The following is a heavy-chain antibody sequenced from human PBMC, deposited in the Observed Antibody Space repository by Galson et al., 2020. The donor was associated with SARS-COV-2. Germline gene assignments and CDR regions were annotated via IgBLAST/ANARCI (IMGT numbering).Heavy chain of an antibody. CDR2: INYSGST. V-gene: IGHV4-34*01. Sequence: SKNLSFTSSVHGGSFSGNYWSWIRKLPGKGLERIGEINYSGSTNYNPALKSRVNISVDTSKNHFSLKLSSVTAADTAVYYCAREENFFLVVTATRMCYFDYWGRGTLATVSS. J-gene: IGHJ4*02. CDR3: AREENFFLVVTATRMCYFDY. D-gene: IGHD2-21*02. CDR1: GGSFSGNY.